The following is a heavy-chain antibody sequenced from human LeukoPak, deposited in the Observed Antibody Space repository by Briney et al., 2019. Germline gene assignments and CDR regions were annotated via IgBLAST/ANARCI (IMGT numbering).Heavy chain of an antibody. CDR2: IRYDGSNK. Sequence: PGGSLRLSCAASGFIFSTHGMHWVRQAPGKGLEWLAFIRYDGSNKYYADSVKGRFTISRDNSKNTLYLQMNSLRAEDTAVYYCAGYSSNWSNFDYWGQGTLVTVSS. J-gene: IGHJ4*02. D-gene: IGHD6-13*01. V-gene: IGHV3-30*02. CDR3: AGYSSNWSNFDY. CDR1: GFIFSTHG.